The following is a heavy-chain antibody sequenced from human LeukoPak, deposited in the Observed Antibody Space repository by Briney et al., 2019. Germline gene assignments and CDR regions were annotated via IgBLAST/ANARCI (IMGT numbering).Heavy chain of an antibody. Sequence: SETLSLTCTVSGGSISSYYWSWIRQPPGKGLEWIGYIYYSGSTNYNPSLKRRVTISVDTSKNQFSLKLSSVTAADMAVYYCALLAVAGTRGGYYYYGMDVWGKGTTVTVSS. D-gene: IGHD6-19*01. CDR3: ALLAVAGTRGGYYYYGMDV. CDR1: GGSISSYY. V-gene: IGHV4-59*01. J-gene: IGHJ6*04. CDR2: IYYSGST.